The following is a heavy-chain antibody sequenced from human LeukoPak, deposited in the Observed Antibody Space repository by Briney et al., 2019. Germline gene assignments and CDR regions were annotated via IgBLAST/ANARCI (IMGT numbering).Heavy chain of an antibody. V-gene: IGHV4-39*07. CDR2: IYYSGST. CDR1: GGSISSSSYY. CDR3: ARAWGGYFDY. J-gene: IGHJ4*02. Sequence: SETLSLTCTVSGGSISSSSYYWGWIRQPPGKGLEWIGSIYYSGSTYYNPSLKSRVTMSVDTSKNQFSLKLSYVTAADTAVYYCARAWGGYFDYWGQGTLVTVSS. D-gene: IGHD3-16*01.